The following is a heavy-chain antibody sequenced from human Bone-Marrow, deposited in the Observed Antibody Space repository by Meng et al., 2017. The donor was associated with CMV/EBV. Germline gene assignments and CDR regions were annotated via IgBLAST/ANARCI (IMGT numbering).Heavy chain of an antibody. CDR2: INHSGST. CDR3: ARGRNRYCSSTSCLRGMDV. D-gene: IGHD2-2*01. CDR1: GGSFSGYY. V-gene: IGHV4-34*01. Sequence: SETLSLTCAVYGGSFSGYYWSWIRQPPGKGLEWIGEINHSGSTNYNPSLKSRVTISVDTSKNQFSLKLSSVTAADTAVYYCARGRNRYCSSTSCLRGMDVCGQGTTVTVSS. J-gene: IGHJ6*02.